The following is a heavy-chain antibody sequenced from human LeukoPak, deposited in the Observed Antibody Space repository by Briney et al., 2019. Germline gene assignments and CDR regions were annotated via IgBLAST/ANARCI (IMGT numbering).Heavy chain of an antibody. CDR3: ARDHLANLASRLFDP. CDR2: IDHTGST. Sequence: PSETLSLTCSVSGDSISMHYWSWIRQPPGKGLEWIGYIDHTGSTNYNPSLKSRVTISVDTSKNQFSLKLSSVTAADTAVYYCARDHLANLASRLFDPWGQGTLVTVSS. V-gene: IGHV4-59*11. J-gene: IGHJ5*02. D-gene: IGHD3-3*01. CDR1: GDSISMHY.